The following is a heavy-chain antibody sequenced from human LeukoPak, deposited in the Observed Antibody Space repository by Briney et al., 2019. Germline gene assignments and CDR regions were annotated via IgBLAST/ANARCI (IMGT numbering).Heavy chain of an antibody. CDR1: GGSITNTDCY. Sequence: SEALSLTCTVSGGSITNTDCYWGWIRQPPGKGLEWLASIYYSGSTYYSPSLKSRLTISLDTSKNQFSLKLTSVTAADTAVYYCARQVYGSNWSRHFGSWGQGTLVTVSS. CDR2: IYYSGST. D-gene: IGHD4-11*01. V-gene: IGHV4-39*01. J-gene: IGHJ4*02. CDR3: ARQVYGSNWSRHFGS.